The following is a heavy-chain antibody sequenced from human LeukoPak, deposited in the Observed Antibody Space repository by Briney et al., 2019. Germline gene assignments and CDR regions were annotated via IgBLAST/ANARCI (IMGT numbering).Heavy chain of an antibody. V-gene: IGHV3-48*04. Sequence: AGGSLRLSCAASGFTFSSYSMNWVRQAPGKGLEWVSYISSSSSTIYYADSVKGRFTISRDNAKNSLYLQMNSLRAEDTAVYYCASWANYYYYGMDVWGQGTTVTVSS. D-gene: IGHD7-27*01. J-gene: IGHJ6*02. CDR2: ISSSSSTI. CDR3: ASWANYYYYGMDV. CDR1: GFTFSSYS.